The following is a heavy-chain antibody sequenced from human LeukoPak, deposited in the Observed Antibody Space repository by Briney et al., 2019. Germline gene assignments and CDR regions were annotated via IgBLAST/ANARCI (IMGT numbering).Heavy chain of an antibody. V-gene: IGHV1-69*01. CDR1: RGAFSTYA. Sequence: SGKVSCKASRGAFSTYAINWVRQAPGQGLEWMGGIIPIFGTANYAQKFQGRVTITADESTSTAYMELSSLRSEDTAVYYCASGERYDSSGSWGQGTLVTVSS. CDR2: IIPIFGTA. CDR3: ASGERYDSSGS. J-gene: IGHJ5*02. D-gene: IGHD3-22*01.